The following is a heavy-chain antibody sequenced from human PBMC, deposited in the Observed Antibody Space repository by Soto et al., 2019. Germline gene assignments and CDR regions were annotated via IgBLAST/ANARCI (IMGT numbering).Heavy chain of an antibody. Sequence: QVQLEQSGTEVKKPGASVKVACKASGYTFSNYYMYWVRQAPGQGLEWMGQFNPSGGSTNYAQTFEGRVTMTGDTSSSTAYMELSSLRSDDTAVYFCARGRPGRLNGMDGWGQGTTVTVSS. CDR3: ARGRPGRLNGMDG. D-gene: IGHD3-10*01. V-gene: IGHV1-46*01. CDR1: GYTFSNYY. J-gene: IGHJ6*02. CDR2: FNPSGGST.